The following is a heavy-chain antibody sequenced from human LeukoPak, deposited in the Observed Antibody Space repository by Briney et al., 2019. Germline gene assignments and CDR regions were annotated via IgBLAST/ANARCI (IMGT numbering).Heavy chain of an antibody. Sequence: ASVKVSCKASVYTFTSYDINWVRQATGQGLEWMGWMKPNSGNTDYAQKFQGRVTMTRNTSISTAYMELSSLRSEDTAVYYCARRVGATRKFDYWGQGTLVTVSS. CDR2: MKPNSGNT. CDR1: VYTFTSYD. CDR3: ARRVGATRKFDY. D-gene: IGHD1-26*01. J-gene: IGHJ4*02. V-gene: IGHV1-8*01.